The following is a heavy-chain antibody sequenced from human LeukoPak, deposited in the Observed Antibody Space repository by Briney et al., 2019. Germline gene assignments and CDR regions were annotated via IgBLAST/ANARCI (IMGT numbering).Heavy chain of an antibody. V-gene: IGHV4-34*01. J-gene: IGHJ5*02. CDR2: INHSGST. Sequence: SETLSLTCAVYGGSFSGYYWSWLRQPPGKGLEWVGEINHSGSTNYNPSLKRRVTISVDTSKNQFSLKLSSVTAADTAVYYCARSTVTTGTNWFDPWGQGTLVTVSS. CDR3: ARSTVTTGTNWFDP. D-gene: IGHD4-17*01. CDR1: GGSFSGYY.